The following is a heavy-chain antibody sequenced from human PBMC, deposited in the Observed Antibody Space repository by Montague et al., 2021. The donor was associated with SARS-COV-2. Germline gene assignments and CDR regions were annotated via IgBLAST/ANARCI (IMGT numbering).Heavy chain of an antibody. D-gene: IGHD2/OR15-2a*01. CDR1: GFTFTSYS. Sequence: YRSISWAASGFTFTSYSMNWVRQAPGKGLEALSVISSDGSYKYYADSVKGRFTISRDNSRNTLYLQMNSLRPEDTAVYYCARDLLGHKGGFDSWGQGTLVTVSS. CDR3: ARDLLGHKGGFDS. V-gene: IGHV3-30-3*01. CDR2: ISSDGSYK. J-gene: IGHJ4*02.